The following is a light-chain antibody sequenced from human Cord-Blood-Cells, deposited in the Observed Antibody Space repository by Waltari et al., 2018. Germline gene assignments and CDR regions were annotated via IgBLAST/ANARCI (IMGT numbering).Light chain of an antibody. J-gene: IGKJ3*01. CDR3: QQANSFPLT. CDR2: AAC. V-gene: IGKV1-12*01. Sequence: DLQMTQSPSSVSASVVDRVTITCRASHAISSRLAWYQKKPGKPPKLLIYAACSLQSGVPSRFSGSGSGTDFTLTISSLQPEDFATYYCQQANSFPLTFGPGTKVDIK. CDR1: HAISSR.